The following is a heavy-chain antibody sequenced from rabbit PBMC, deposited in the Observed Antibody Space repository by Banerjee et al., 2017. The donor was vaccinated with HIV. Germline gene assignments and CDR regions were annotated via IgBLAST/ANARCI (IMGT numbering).Heavy chain of an antibody. J-gene: IGHJ6*01. V-gene: IGHV1S40*01. CDR3: GRNDDDYYGYDL. D-gene: IGHD6-1*01. CDR1: GFSFSSSYY. CDR2: IYTGSGST. Sequence: QSLEESGGDLVKPGASLTLTCTASGFSFSSSYYWICWVRQAPGKGLEWIECIYTGSGSTAYASWAKGRFTISKTSSTTVTLQVTSLTAADTATYFCGRNDDDYYGYDLWGPGTLVTVS.